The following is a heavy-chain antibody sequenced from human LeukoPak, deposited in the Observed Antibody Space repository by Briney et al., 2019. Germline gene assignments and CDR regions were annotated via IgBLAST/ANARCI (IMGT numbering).Heavy chain of an antibody. V-gene: IGHV4-61*02. CDR2: IYITGNT. CDR1: SGSISGDDYY. Sequence: PSQTLSLTCTESSGSISGDDYYWSWIRQPAGRGLEWIGRIYITGNTMCNPSLESRVKISIDTSKNQVSLTVKSVTAADTAVYYCARGGTLFTFFDSWGQGTLVTVSS. CDR3: ARGGTLFTFFDS. D-gene: IGHD3-16*01. J-gene: IGHJ4*02.